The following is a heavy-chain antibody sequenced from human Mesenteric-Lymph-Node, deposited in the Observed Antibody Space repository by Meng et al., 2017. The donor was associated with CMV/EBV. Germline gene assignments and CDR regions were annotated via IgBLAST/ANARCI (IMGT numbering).Heavy chain of an antibody. CDR3: AKYYFYDSSGHSRGDYFDY. D-gene: IGHD3-22*01. J-gene: IGHJ4*02. V-gene: IGHV3-23*01. CDR1: GFTFSSYA. Sequence: GGSLRLSCAASGFTFSSYAMSWVRQAPEKGLEWVSSVSGTGHNTYHADSVKGRFTISRDNSKNTLYLQMNSLRAEDTAIYYCAKYYFYDSSGHSRGDYFDYWGQGTLVTVSS. CDR2: VSGTGHNT.